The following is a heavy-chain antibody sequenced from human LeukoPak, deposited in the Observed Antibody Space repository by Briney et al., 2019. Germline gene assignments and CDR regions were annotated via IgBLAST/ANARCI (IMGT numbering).Heavy chain of an antibody. V-gene: IGHV1-18*01. CDR2: ISAYNGNT. Sequence: ASVQVSCKASGYTFTSYGISWVRPAPGQGLEWMGWISAYNGNTNYAQKLQGRVTMTTDTSTSTAYMELRSLRSDDTAVYYCARAFRGYSYGLGWYFDYWGQGTLVTVSS. J-gene: IGHJ4*02. CDR3: ARAFRGYSYGLGWYFDY. D-gene: IGHD5-18*01. CDR1: GYTFTSYG.